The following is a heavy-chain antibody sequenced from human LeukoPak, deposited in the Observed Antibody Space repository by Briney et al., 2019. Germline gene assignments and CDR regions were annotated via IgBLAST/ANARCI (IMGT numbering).Heavy chain of an antibody. CDR2: ILSDGSKE. CDR1: GFTFSSYG. CDR3: ARDRVAPAAKVYYYYYMDV. V-gene: IGHV3-30*12. J-gene: IGHJ6*03. D-gene: IGHD2-2*01. Sequence: GGSLRLSCAASGFTFSSYGMHWVRQAPGKGLEWVAVILSDGSKEFYTDSVKGRFTISRDNSKNTLYLQMNSLRAEDTAVYYCARDRVAPAAKVYYYYYMDVWGKGTTVTVSS.